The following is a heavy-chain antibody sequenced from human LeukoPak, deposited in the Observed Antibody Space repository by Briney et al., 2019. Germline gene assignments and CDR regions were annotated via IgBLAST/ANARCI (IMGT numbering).Heavy chain of an antibody. CDR1: GYTFTSYG. J-gene: IGHJ4*02. V-gene: IGHV1-18*01. CDR2: ISAYNGNT. D-gene: IGHD3-9*01. CDR3: ARGRSPVRRYFDWLPYYFDY. Sequence: ASVKVSCKASGYTFTSYGISWVRQAPGQGLEWMGWISAYNGNTNYAQKLQGRVTMTTDTSTSTAYMELRSLRSDDTAVYYCARGRSPVRRYFDWLPYYFDYWGQGTLVTVSS.